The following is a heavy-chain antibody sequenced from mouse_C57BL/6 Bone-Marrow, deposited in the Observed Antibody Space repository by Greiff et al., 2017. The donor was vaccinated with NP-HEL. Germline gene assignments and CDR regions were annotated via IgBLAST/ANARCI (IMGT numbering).Heavy chain of an antibody. V-gene: IGHV2-2*01. Sequence: VHLVESGPGLVQPSQSLSITCTVSGFSLTSYGVHWVRQSPGKGLEWLGVIWSGGSTDYNAAFISRLSISKDNSKSQVFFKMNSLQADDTAIYYCARKRLDGNYAMDYWGQGTSVTVSS. J-gene: IGHJ4*01. CDR2: IWSGGST. CDR3: ARKRLDGNYAMDY. D-gene: IGHD2-1*01. CDR1: GFSLTSYG.